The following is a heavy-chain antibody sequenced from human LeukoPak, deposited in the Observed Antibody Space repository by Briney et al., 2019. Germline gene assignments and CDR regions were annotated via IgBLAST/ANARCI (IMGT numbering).Heavy chain of an antibody. J-gene: IGHJ6*03. V-gene: IGHV3-23*01. CDR3: AKDGDCSSTSCYRLYYYMDV. CDR2: ISGGGGST. Sequence: GGSLRLSCATSGFTSSNYAMSWVRQAPGKGLEWVSVISGGGGSTYYADSVKGRFTISRDNSKNTLFLQMNSLRAEDTALYYCAKDGDCSSTSCYRLYYYMDVWGKGTTVTVSS. CDR1: GFTSSNYA. D-gene: IGHD2-2*03.